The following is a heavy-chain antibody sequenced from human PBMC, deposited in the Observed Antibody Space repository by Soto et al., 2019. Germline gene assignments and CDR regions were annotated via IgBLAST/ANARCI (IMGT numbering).Heavy chain of an antibody. V-gene: IGHV4-31*03. D-gene: IGHD3-22*01. CDR3: ARRYYYDSSGYYYYFDY. CDR2: IYYSGTT. Sequence: SETLSLTCTVSGGSISSGGYYWSWIRQHPGKSLEWIGSIYYSGTTYYNPSLKSRVTTSVDTPKNQFSLKLSSVTAADTAVYYCARRYYYDSSGYYYYFDYWGQGILGTVSS. J-gene: IGHJ4*02. CDR1: GGSISSGGYY.